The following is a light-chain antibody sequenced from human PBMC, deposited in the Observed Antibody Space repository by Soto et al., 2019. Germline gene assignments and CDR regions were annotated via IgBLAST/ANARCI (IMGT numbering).Light chain of an antibody. CDR2: DVS. J-gene: IGKJ4*01. V-gene: IGKV3-11*01. Sequence: IVLTQSPATLSLSPGERATFSCRASQGVSSFLAGYQQKPGQAPRLLIFDVSNRATGIPARFTGSGSGTDFTLTISSLEPEDFAVYYCQQRAKWPLTFGGGTKVEIK. CDR3: QQRAKWPLT. CDR1: QGVSSF.